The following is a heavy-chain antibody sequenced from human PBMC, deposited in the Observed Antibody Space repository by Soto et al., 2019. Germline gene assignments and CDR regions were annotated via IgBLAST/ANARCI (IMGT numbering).Heavy chain of an antibody. CDR3: ERADFVVRGVYYYYGMDV. Sequence: QAQLVQSGAEVKKPGASVKVSCKASGYTFSSYGITWVRQAPGQGLEWMAWISGYNGNTNYAQNLQGRVTMTTDTSTNTAYMELRSLRSDDTAVYYCERADFVVRGVYYYYGMDVWGQGTTVTVSS. J-gene: IGHJ6*02. V-gene: IGHV1-18*01. D-gene: IGHD3-10*01. CDR2: ISGYNGNT. CDR1: GYTFSSYG.